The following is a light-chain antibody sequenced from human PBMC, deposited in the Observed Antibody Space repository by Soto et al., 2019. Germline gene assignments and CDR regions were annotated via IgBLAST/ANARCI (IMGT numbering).Light chain of an antibody. CDR1: SSNIGAGYD. CDR2: GNS. V-gene: IGLV1-40*01. J-gene: IGLJ3*02. CDR3: LSYGSSLSGGV. Sequence: QSVLTQPPSVSGAPGQRVTISCTGSSSNIGAGYDVHWYQQLPGTAPKLLIYGNSNRPSGVPDRFSGSKSGTSASLAITGLQAEDEADYYCLSYGSSLSGGVFGGGTKLTVL.